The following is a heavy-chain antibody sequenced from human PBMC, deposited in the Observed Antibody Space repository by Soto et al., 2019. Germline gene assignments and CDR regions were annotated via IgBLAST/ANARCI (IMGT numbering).Heavy chain of an antibody. D-gene: IGHD3-3*01. CDR2: ISGSGGST. J-gene: IGHJ3*02. V-gene: IGHV3-23*01. CDR1: GSTFSIYA. CDR3: AKVFRFLEWLRDGFDI. Sequence: GGSLRLSCAASGSTFSIYAMSWARQAPGKGLEWVSAISGSGGSTYYADSVKGRFTISGDNSKNTLYLQMNSLRAEDTAVYYCAKVFRFLEWLRDGFDIWGQGTMVTVSS.